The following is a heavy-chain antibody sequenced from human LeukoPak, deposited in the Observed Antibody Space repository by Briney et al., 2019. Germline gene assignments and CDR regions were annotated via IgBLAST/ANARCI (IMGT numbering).Heavy chain of an antibody. J-gene: IGHJ6*03. CDR2: IYSGGST. D-gene: IGHD3-9*01. V-gene: IGHV3-53*01. Sequence: PGGSLRLSCAASGFTVSSNYMSWVRRAPGKGLEWVSVIYSGGSTYYADSVKGRFTISRDNSKNTLYLQMNSLRAEDTAVYYCARIRASDILTGYSYYYYMDVWGKGTTVTVSS. CDR1: GFTVSSNY. CDR3: ARIRASDILTGYSYYYYMDV.